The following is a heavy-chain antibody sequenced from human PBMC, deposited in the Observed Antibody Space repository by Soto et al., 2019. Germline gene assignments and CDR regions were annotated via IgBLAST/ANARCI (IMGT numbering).Heavy chain of an antibody. CDR3: ARVIVRTSYSDTSGYYFNH. Sequence: ASVKVSCKASGYTFTSYAMHWVRQALGQRLEWMGWINAGNGNTKYSQKFQGRVTITRDTSASTAYMELSSLRSEDTAVYYCARVIVRTSYSDTSGYYFNHWGQGTLVTVSS. D-gene: IGHD3-22*01. CDR1: GYTFTSYA. V-gene: IGHV1-3*01. CDR2: INAGNGNT. J-gene: IGHJ4*02.